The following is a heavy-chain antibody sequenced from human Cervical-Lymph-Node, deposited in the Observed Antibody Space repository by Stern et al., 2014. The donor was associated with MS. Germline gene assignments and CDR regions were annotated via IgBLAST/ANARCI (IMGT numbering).Heavy chain of an antibody. J-gene: IGHJ4*02. CDR1: GFTFSNYA. Sequence: VQLLESGAEVKKPGASVKLSCQASGFTFSNYAMHWVRQAPGQKLEWMGWINAGVGVTKYSQKFQGRVTISRDTSASTIYMELSSLGFEDTAVYYCARTASWAFDYWGQGALVTISS. CDR3: ARTASWAFDY. D-gene: IGHD3-16*01. V-gene: IGHV1-3*01. CDR2: INAGVGVT.